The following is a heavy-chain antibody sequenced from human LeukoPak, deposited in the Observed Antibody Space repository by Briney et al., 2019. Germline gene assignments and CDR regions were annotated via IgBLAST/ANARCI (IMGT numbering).Heavy chain of an antibody. D-gene: IGHD2-2*01. CDR3: ARAPYPYYMDV. CDR2: IKQDGSEK. J-gene: IGHJ6*03. V-gene: IGHV3-7*01. Sequence: GGSLRLSCAASGFTFSSYWMSWVRQAPGKGLEWVANIKQDGSEKYYVDSVKGRFTISRDNAKNSLYLQRNSLRAEDTAVYYCARAPYPYYMDVWGKGTTVTVSS. CDR1: GFTFSSYW.